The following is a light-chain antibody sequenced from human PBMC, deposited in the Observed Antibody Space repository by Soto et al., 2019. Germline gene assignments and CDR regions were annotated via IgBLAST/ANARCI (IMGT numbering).Light chain of an antibody. V-gene: IGKV3-15*01. CDR3: QQYNEWPPLT. J-gene: IGKJ4*01. CDR1: QSVSSK. CDR2: SAS. Sequence: EIVMTQSPATLSVSPGERATLSCRASQSVSSKLAWYQQKPGQAPRILIYSASTRATGIPARFSGSWSGTEFTLTISSLQSEDFAVYYCQQYNEWPPLTFGGGTKVEIK.